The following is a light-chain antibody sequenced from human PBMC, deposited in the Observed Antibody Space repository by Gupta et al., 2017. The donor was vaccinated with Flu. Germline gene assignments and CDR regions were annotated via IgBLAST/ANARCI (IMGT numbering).Light chain of an antibody. V-gene: IGKV3-11*01. CDR3: QQRSGWLYN. J-gene: IGKJ2*01. CDR1: QTVGSY. Sequence: EIVLTQSPATLSLSPGDRATLSCRASQTVGSYLALYQQKPGPAPRLLIYDTFNRAPGIPARFSGSGSATEFTLTISSLEHEDFAVYDCQQRSGWLYNFGQGTKLEIK. CDR2: DTF.